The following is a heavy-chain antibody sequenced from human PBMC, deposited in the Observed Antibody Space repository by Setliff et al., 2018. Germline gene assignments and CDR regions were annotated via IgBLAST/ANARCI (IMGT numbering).Heavy chain of an antibody. Sequence: SETLSLTCAVPGAAISTYHWSWLRQPPGKGLEWIGYVSYGGSTKYNPSLESRVTISLDAPKNQFSLKLTSVTAADTAVYYCARTGTTYYYSCMDVWGKGTTVTVSS. D-gene: IGHD3-22*01. CDR3: ARTGTTYYYSCMDV. CDR2: VSYGGST. CDR1: GAAISTYH. J-gene: IGHJ6*03. V-gene: IGHV4-59*08.